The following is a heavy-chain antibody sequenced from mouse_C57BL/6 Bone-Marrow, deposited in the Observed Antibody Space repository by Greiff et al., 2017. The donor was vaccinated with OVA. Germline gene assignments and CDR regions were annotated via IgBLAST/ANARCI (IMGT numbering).Heavy chain of an antibody. CDR3: ARTVVANCFDY. CDR2: IDPEGGET. V-gene: IGHV14-2*01. CDR1: GFNITDYY. Sequence: EVLLVESGAELAKPGASVKLSCTASGFNITDYYMHWVKQRPGQGLEWIGRIDPEGGETNYNQKFQGKATITADTSSNTAYLQLSILTSEDAAVYYGARTVVANCFDYWGQGTTLTVSS. J-gene: IGHJ2*01. D-gene: IGHD1-1*01.